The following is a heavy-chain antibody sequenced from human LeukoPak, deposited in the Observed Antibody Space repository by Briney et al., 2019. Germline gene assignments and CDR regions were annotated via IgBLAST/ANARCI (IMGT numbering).Heavy chain of an antibody. V-gene: IGHV1-8*03. CDR1: GGTFSSYA. Sequence: ASVKVSCKASGGTFSSYAINWVRQATGQGLEWMGWMNTNSGNTGYAQKFQGRVTITRNTSISTAYMELSSLRSEDTAVYYCARGTGGYCGSTSCYVAFDIWGQGTMVTVSS. D-gene: IGHD2-2*01. CDR3: ARGTGGYCGSTSCYVAFDI. J-gene: IGHJ3*02. CDR2: MNTNSGNT.